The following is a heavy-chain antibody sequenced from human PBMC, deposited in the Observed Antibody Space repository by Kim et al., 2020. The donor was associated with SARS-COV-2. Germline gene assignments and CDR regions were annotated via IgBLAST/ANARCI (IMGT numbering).Heavy chain of an antibody. Sequence: ASVKVSCKASGYTFTSYAMHWVRQAPGQRLEWMGWINAGNGNTKYSQKFQGRVTITRDTSASTAYMELSSLRSEDTAVYYCARDPPYCSSTSCYFFDYWGQGTLVTVSS. V-gene: IGHV1-3*01. CDR1: GYTFTSYA. CDR2: INAGNGNT. D-gene: IGHD2-2*01. CDR3: ARDPPYCSSTSCYFFDY. J-gene: IGHJ4*02.